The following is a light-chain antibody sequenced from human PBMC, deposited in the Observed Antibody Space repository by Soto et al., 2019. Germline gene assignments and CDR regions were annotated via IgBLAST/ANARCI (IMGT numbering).Light chain of an antibody. Sequence: EIVLTQSPGTLSLSPGERATLSCRASQSVSSRYLGWYQQKPGQAPRLLIYGASSRATGIPDRFSGTGSGTDFTLTISRLEPEDFAVYYCQQYGSSPYTFGLGTKLEIK. CDR1: QSVSSRY. CDR3: QQYGSSPYT. CDR2: GAS. J-gene: IGKJ2*01. V-gene: IGKV3-20*01.